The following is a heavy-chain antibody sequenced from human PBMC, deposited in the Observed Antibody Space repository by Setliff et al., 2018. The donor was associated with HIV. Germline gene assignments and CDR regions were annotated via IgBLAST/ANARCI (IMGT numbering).Heavy chain of an antibody. D-gene: IGHD3-22*01. CDR1: GGSMSGYY. V-gene: IGHV4-4*07. CDR2: FYNNENI. CDR3: ARDTPYYYDSSGYQGDYYYYYYMDV. Sequence: SETLSLTCGVSGGSMSGYYWTWIRQPAGKGLEWIGRFYNNENIRYSPSLKSRVAMSVDTSKNHFSLKLSSVTAADTAVYYCARDTPYYYDSSGYQGDYYYYYYMDVWGKGTTVTVSS. J-gene: IGHJ6*03.